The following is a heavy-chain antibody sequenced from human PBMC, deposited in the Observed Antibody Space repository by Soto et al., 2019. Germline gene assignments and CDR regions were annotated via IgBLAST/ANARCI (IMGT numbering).Heavy chain of an antibody. D-gene: IGHD6-19*01. J-gene: IGHJ4*02. CDR3: AREGIAVADFDY. Sequence: PSLPCAISGDSVSSNSAAWNCIRQSPSRGLEWLGRTYYRSKWYNDYAVSVKSRITINPDTSKNQFSLQLNSVTPEDTAVYYCAREGIAVADFDYWGQGTLVTVSS. V-gene: IGHV6-1*01. CDR2: TYYRSKWYN. CDR1: GDSVSSNSAA.